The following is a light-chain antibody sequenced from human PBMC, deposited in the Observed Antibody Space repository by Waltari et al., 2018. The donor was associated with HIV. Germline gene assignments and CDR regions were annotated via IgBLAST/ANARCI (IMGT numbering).Light chain of an antibody. CDR1: QSVGSN. CDR2: GAS. CDR3: HQYNNWPPVT. V-gene: IGKV3-15*01. Sequence: EVVMTKSLATLSVCPGETATLPGRASQSVGSNLAWYQQKPGQAPRLLIYGASPRATGVPARFTGSGSGTEFTLTISSLQSEDFAVYYCHQYNNWPPVTFGGGTKVEIK. J-gene: IGKJ4*01.